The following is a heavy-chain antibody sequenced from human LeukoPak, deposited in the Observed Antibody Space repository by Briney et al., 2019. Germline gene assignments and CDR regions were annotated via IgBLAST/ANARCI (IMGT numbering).Heavy chain of an antibody. D-gene: IGHD6-6*01. CDR2: INHSGST. Sequence: SETLSLTCAVYGGSFSGYYWSWIRQPPGKGLEWIGEINHSGSTNYNPSLKSRVTISVDTSKNQFSLKLSSVTAADTAVYYCARHSSLGYFDYWGQGTLVTVSS. CDR3: ARHSSLGYFDY. J-gene: IGHJ4*02. V-gene: IGHV4-34*01. CDR1: GGSFSGYY.